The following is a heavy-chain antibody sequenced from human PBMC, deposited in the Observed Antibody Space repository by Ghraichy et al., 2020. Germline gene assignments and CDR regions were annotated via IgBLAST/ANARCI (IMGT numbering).Heavy chain of an antibody. CDR2: INLNCGGT. CDR3: ARDARFLDAYYNYGLDV. D-gene: IGHD3/OR15-3a*01. V-gene: IGHV1-2*04. CDR1: GYIFTVYY. J-gene: IGHJ6*02. Sequence: ASVKVSCKASGYIFTVYYMQGVRQAPGRGREWMGWINLNCGGTYFAQKFHGWVTMTRDPSLSTAYLELNRLKSDDTAGYYCARDARFLDAYYNYGLDVWGQGTTVTVS.